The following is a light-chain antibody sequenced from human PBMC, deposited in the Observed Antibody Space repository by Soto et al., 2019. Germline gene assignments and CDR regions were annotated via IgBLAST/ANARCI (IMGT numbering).Light chain of an antibody. V-gene: IGLV2-8*01. J-gene: IGLJ1*01. Sequence: SALTPPPSASGSPVQSLTISCTRPAIDVGGDNYVSWYQQRPGKAPKRVIYEVTKRPAGGADRCSGSKSGSTASLTVSGRLADEEAEYYCATYAGTKPWVFGSGTKV. CDR3: ATYAGTKPWV. CDR1: AIDVGGDNY. CDR2: EVT.